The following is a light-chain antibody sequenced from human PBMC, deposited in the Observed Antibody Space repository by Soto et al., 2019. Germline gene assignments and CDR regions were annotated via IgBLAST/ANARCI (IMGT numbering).Light chain of an antibody. CDR1: QGFSTS. CDR3: QQYDSLPLT. CDR2: AAS. J-gene: IGKJ4*01. V-gene: IGKV1D-16*01. Sequence: IQMTQSPSSLSASVGDRVTISCRASQGFSTSLAWYQRKPEKAPKPLIYAASSLHSGVPSRFSGSGSGTDFSLTISGLQPEDVATYYCQQYDSLPLTFGGGTKVDIK.